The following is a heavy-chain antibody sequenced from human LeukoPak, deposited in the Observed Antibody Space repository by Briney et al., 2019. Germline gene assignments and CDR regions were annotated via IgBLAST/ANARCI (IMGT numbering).Heavy chain of an antibody. CDR1: GFTFSSYS. CDR2: IRSSSSYI. D-gene: IGHD5-24*01. CDR3: ARTSGNRDGYNFDY. J-gene: IGHJ4*02. V-gene: IGHV3-21*01. Sequence: GGSLRLSCAASGFTFSSYSMNWVRQAPGKGLEWVSSIRSSSSYIYYADSVKGRFTISRDNAKNSLYLQMNSLRAEDTAVYYCARTSGNRDGYNFDYWGQGTLVTVSS.